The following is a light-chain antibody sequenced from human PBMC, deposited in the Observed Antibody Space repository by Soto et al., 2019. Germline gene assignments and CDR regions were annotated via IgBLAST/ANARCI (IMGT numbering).Light chain of an antibody. Sequence: EIVMTQSPGTLSLSPGERATLSCRASQSVSSSYLAWYQQKPGQAPRLLIYGASSRATGVPDRCSGSGYGTDFSLTISRLEPEDFAVYYCQHHGGSSPRTFGRGTKVEIK. V-gene: IGKV3-20*01. CDR1: QSVSSSY. CDR2: GAS. CDR3: QHHGGSSPRT. J-gene: IGKJ1*01.